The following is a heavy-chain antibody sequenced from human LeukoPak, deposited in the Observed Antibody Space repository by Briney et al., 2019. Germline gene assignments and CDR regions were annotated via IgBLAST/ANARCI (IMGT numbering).Heavy chain of an antibody. D-gene: IGHD2-2*01. CDR2: ISGSGGST. CDR3: AKDPDYRLLGYFDY. J-gene: IGHJ4*02. Sequence: YPGGSLRLSCAASGFTFSSYAMSWVRQAPGKGLEWVSAISGSGGSTYYADSVKGRFTISRDNSKNTLYLQMNSLRAEDTAVYYCAKDPDYRLLGYFDYWGQGTLVTVSS. V-gene: IGHV3-23*01. CDR1: GFTFSSYA.